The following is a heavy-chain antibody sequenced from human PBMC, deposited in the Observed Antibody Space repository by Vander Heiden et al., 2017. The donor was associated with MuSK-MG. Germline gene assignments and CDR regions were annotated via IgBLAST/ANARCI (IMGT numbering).Heavy chain of an antibody. CDR1: GGAFSTYA. J-gene: IGHJ6*03. CDR3: ARDSTVAAILRRNYMDV. D-gene: IGHD2-15*01. Sequence: QVHLVQSGAEVKKPGSSVRVSCTASGGAFSTYAINWLPRTPGQGLEWRGGIIPILGMANYAQKFQGRVTMTADKLTNTAYMELSSLRSEDTAVYYCARDSTVAAILRRNYMDVWGKGTPVTVSS. V-gene: IGHV1-69*10. CDR2: IIPILGMA.